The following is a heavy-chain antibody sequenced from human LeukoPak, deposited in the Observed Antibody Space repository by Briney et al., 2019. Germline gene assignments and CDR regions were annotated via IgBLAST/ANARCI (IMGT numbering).Heavy chain of an antibody. V-gene: IGHV4-61*02. Sequence: SETLSLTCTVSGGSISSGRYYWSWLRQPAGKGLEWIGRIYTSGSTNYNPSLKSRVTISVDTSKNQFSLKLSSVTAADTAVYYCARRGKDYYDKGSAFDIWGQGTMVTVSS. CDR2: IYTSGST. J-gene: IGHJ3*02. CDR3: ARRGKDYYDKGSAFDI. D-gene: IGHD3-22*01. CDR1: GGSISSGRYY.